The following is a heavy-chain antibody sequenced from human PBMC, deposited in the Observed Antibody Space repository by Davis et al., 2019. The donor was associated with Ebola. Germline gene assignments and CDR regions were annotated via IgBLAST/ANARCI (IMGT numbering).Heavy chain of an antibody. Sequence: SVKVSCKASGGTFSSYAISWVRQAPGQGLEWMGGIIPIFGTANYAQKFQGRVTITADESTSTAYMELSSLRSEDTAVYYCARDRCSSTSCYRANAFDIWGQGTMVTVSS. CDR3: ARDRCSSTSCYRANAFDI. V-gene: IGHV1-69*13. J-gene: IGHJ3*02. CDR1: GGTFSSYA. CDR2: IIPIFGTA. D-gene: IGHD2-2*01.